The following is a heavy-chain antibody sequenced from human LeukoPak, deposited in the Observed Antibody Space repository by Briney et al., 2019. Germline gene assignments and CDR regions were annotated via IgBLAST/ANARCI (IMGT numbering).Heavy chain of an antibody. Sequence: SETLSLTCTVSGGSISSYYWSWISHPPGKGLEWIGFIYYSGVATYSPSLESRVTISVDTSRKQFSLKMNSVTAADTAVYYCAAGRMITEVNALDYWGQGILVTVSS. V-gene: IGHV4-59*08. CDR3: AAGRMITEVNALDY. J-gene: IGHJ4*02. D-gene: IGHD3-22*01. CDR1: GGSISSYY. CDR2: IYYSGVA.